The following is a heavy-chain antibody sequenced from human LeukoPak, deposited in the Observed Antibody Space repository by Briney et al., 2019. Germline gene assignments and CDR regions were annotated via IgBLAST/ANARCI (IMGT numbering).Heavy chain of an antibody. CDR3: AKDPDPYSNYALGYFDY. D-gene: IGHD4-11*01. CDR2: ISGSGGST. V-gene: IGHV3-23*01. Sequence: GGSLRLSCAASGFTFSSYAMSWVRQAPGKGLEWGSAISGSGGSTYYADSVKGRFTISRDNSKNTLYLQMNSLRADDTAVYYCAKDPDPYSNYALGYFDYWGQGTLVTVSS. CDR1: GFTFSSYA. J-gene: IGHJ4*02.